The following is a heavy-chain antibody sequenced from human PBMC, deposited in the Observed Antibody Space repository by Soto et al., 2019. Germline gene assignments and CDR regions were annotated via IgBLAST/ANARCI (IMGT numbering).Heavy chain of an antibody. V-gene: IGHV1-69*01. Sequence: QVQLVQSGAEVKKPGSSVKVSCNASGGIFITYAISWLRQSSGQEREWMGGIISIFGTPNYAQRFQGRVTITADESTSTAYMELSRLRAEDTAVYSSASDRDDYGAGKDDNRFDLWGQGTMVSVPS. J-gene: IGHJ5*02. CDR3: ASDRDDYGAGKDDNRFDL. D-gene: IGHD3-10*01. CDR2: IISIFGTP. CDR1: GGIFITYA.